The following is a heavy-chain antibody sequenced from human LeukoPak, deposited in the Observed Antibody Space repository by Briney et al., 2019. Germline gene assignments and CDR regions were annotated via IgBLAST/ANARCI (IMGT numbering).Heavy chain of an antibody. Sequence: ASVKVSCKASGYTFTGYYMHWVRQAPGQGLEWMGWINPNSGGTNYAQKFQGWVTMTRDTSISTAYMELSRLRSDDTAVYYCAKAGLDFWSGYSHDYWGQGTLVTVSS. CDR1: GYTFTGYY. CDR3: AKAGLDFWSGYSHDY. D-gene: IGHD3-3*01. V-gene: IGHV1-2*04. J-gene: IGHJ4*02. CDR2: INPNSGGT.